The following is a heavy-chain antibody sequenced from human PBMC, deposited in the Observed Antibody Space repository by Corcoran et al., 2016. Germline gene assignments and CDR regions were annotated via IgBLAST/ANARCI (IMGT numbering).Heavy chain of an antibody. V-gene: IGHV1-46*01. Sequence: QVQLVQSGAEVKKPGASVKVSCKASGYTFTSYYMHWVRQAPGQGLEWMGIINPSGGSTSYAQKFQGRVTMTRDTSTSTGYMELSSLGSEDTAVYYCAGGGIRGTTSDAFDIWGQGTMVTVSS. J-gene: IGHJ3*02. CDR2: INPSGGST. CDR3: AGGGIRGTTSDAFDI. D-gene: IGHD4-17*01. CDR1: GYTFTSYY.